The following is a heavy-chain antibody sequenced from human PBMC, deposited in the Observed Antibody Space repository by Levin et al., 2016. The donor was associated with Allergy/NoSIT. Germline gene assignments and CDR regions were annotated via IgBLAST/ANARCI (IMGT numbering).Heavy chain of an antibody. Sequence: GESLKISCAASGFTFSNAWMSWVRQAPGKGLEWVGRIKSKTDGGTTDYAAPVKGRFTISRDDSKNTLYLQMNSLKTEDTAVYYCTTGPAQWLPDNWFDPWGQGTLVTVSS. CDR1: GFTFSNAW. V-gene: IGHV3-15*01. D-gene: IGHD6-19*01. CDR2: IKSKTDGGTT. CDR3: TTGPAQWLPDNWFDP. J-gene: IGHJ5*02.